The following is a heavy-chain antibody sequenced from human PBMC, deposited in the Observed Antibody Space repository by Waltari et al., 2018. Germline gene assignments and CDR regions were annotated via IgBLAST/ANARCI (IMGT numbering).Heavy chain of an antibody. V-gene: IGHV3-23*03. J-gene: IGHJ3*02. Sequence: EVQLLESGGGLAQPGGSLRRSCAASGFTFSSYAMSCVRQPPGKGLGWVSVMYSGGSTYYADSVKGRFTISRDNSKNTLYLQMNSLRAEDTAVYYCAKEGGDYVVGAFDIWGQGTMVTVSS. CDR3: AKEGGDYVVGAFDI. CDR1: GFTFSSYA. D-gene: IGHD4-17*01. CDR2: MYSGGST.